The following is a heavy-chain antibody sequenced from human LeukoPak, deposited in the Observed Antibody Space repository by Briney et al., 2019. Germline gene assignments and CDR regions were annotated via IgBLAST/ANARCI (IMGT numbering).Heavy chain of an antibody. V-gene: IGHV3-23*01. CDR2: INDGGSST. CDR3: AKGSSGARPYYFDY. Sequence: GGSLRLPCTASGLTFSIYAMSWVRQAPGKGLEWVSAINDGGSSTYHADSVKGRFTISRDNSKNTLSLQMNSLRVEDTAVYYCAKGSSGARPYYFDYWGQGTLVTVSS. CDR1: GLTFSIYA. J-gene: IGHJ4*02.